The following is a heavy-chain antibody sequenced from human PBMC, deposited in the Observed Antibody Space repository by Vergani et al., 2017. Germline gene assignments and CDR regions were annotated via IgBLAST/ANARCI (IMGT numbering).Heavy chain of an antibody. CDR2: INHSGST. D-gene: IGHD5-18*01. CDR1: GGSFSGYY. V-gene: IGHV4-34*01. CDR3: ARVRGGRGYRGTSYYYYGMDV. Sequence: QVQLQQWGAGLLKPSETLSLTCAVYGGSFSGYYWSWIRQPPGKGLEWIGEINHSGSTNYNPSLKSRVTISVDTSKNQFSLKLSSVTAADTAVYYCARVRGGRGYRGTSYYYYGMDVWGQGTTVTVSS. J-gene: IGHJ6*02.